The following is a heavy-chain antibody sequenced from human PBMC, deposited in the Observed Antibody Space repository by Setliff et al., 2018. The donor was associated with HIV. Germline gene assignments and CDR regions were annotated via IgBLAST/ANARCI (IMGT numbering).Heavy chain of an antibody. CDR3: AKDRGRGNWLDP. CDR1: GYTFTSYD. D-gene: IGHD1-26*01. V-gene: IGHV1-8*02. Sequence: ASVKVSCKASGYTFTSYDINWVRQATGQGLEWMGWMNPNSGNTGYAQKFQGRVTMTRNTSISTAYMELRSLRSEDTAVYYCAKDRGRGNWLDPWGQGTLVTVSS. CDR2: MNPNSGNT. J-gene: IGHJ5*02.